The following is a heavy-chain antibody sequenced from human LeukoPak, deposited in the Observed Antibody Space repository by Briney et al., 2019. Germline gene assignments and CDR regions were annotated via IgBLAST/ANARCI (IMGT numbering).Heavy chain of an antibody. CDR3: ARDETTPLPGAY. J-gene: IGHJ4*02. Sequence: SETLSLTCAVYRGSLSDYYWKWIRQPPAKGLEGIGEINHSGSTHYNPSLKRRVTMSVDTSKNQFFMKLSSVTAAETAVFYCARDETTPLPGAYWGQGTLVTVSS. D-gene: IGHD4-17*01. CDR2: INHSGST. V-gene: IGHV4-34*01. CDR1: RGSLSDYY.